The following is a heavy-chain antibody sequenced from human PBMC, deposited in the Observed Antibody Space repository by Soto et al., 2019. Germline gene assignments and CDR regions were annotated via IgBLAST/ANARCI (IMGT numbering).Heavy chain of an antibody. J-gene: IGHJ6*02. D-gene: IGHD2-2*01. CDR3: ERTPVVPAAGPYYYSYGMEV. V-gene: IGHV5-10-1*01. CDR1: GYSFTSYL. CDR2: IDPSDSYT. Sequence: GESLKISFKGSGYSFTSYLISWVRQMPGKGLEWMGRIDPSDSYTNYSQSFQGHVTISADKSISTAYLQWSSLKASDTAMYYCERTPVVPAAGPYYYSYGMEVWGRRTTFAVCS.